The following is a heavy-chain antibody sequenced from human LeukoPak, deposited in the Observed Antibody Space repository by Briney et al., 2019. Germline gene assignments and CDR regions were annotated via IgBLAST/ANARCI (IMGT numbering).Heavy chain of an antibody. V-gene: IGHV3-53*01. CDR2: TYTGGNS. D-gene: IGHD2-15*01. CDR3: ARGGRGSAAVVAPRSFDI. CDR1: GFTVSSIH. J-gene: IGHJ3*02. Sequence: GGSLRLSCAASGFTVSSIHMVWVRQAPGKGLEWVSVTYTGGNSYYADSVKGRFIISRDISKNTLYLQMNSLRAVDSALYYCARGGRGSAAVVAPRSFDIWGQGTMVTVSS.